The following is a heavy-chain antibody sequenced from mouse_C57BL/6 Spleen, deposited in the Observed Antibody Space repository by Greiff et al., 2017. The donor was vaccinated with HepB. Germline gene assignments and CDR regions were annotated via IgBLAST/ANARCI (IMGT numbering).Heavy chain of an antibody. CDR1: GYTFTSYW. CDR2: IDPSDSET. CDR3: ARERVLPDGFDV. J-gene: IGHJ1*03. D-gene: IGHD1-1*01. V-gene: IGHV1-52*01. Sequence: QVQLQQPGAELVRPGSSVKLSCKASGYTFTSYWMHWVKQRPIQGLEWIGNIDPSDSETHYNQKFKDKATLTVDKSSSTAYMQLSSLASEDSAVYYCARERVLPDGFDVWGTGTTVTVSS.